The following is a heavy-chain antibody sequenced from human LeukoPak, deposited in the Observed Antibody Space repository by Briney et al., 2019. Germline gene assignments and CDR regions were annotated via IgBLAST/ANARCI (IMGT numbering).Heavy chain of an antibody. J-gene: IGHJ6*02. CDR2: AYYRSKWFN. Sequence: SQTLLLTCAISGDSVSSNSAAWNWIRQSPSRGLEWLGRAYYRSKWFNDYAVSVKSRITITSDTSKNQFSLQLNSVTPEDTAVYYCARTRYSSGGAYYYGVDVWGQGTTVTVSS. CDR1: GDSVSSNSAA. D-gene: IGHD6-19*01. CDR3: ARTRYSSGGAYYYGVDV. V-gene: IGHV6-1*01.